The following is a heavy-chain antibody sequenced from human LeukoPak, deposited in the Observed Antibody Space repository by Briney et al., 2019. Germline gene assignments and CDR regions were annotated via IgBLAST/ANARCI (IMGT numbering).Heavy chain of an antibody. CDR1: GFPFSSYW. J-gene: IGHJ4*02. D-gene: IGHD3-22*01. CDR3: VVWGEDRSGHRFDF. CDR2: INTDGSNT. Sequence: GGSLRLSCVASGFPFSSYWMTWVRQAPGKGLMWVSRINTDGSNTHYADSVKGRFTISRDNAKNTLYLQMNGLRVEDTAVYYCVVWGEDRSGHRFDFWGQGTLVTVSS. V-gene: IGHV3-74*01.